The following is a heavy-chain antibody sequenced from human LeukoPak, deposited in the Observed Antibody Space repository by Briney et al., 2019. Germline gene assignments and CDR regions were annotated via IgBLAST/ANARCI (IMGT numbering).Heavy chain of an antibody. D-gene: IGHD2-15*01. CDR3: ARMYCSGGSCYDDI. J-gene: IGHJ3*02. V-gene: IGHV3-21*01. CDR1: GFTFSSYS. CDR2: ISSSSSYI. Sequence: SGGSLRLSCAASGFTFSSYSMNWVRQAPGKGLEWVSSISSSSSYIYYADSVKGRFTISRDNAKNSLYLQMNSLRAEDTAVYYCARMYCSGGSCYDDIWGQGTMVTVSS.